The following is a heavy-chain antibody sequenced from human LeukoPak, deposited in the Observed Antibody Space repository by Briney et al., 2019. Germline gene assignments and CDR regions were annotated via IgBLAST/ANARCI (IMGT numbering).Heavy chain of an antibody. CDR2: ISGSGNGFSI. V-gene: IGHV3-64D*06. CDR3: VKDFGRVRGTPDS. CDR1: GFIFSIYT. D-gene: IGHD3-16*01. Sequence: GGSLRLSCSASGFIFSIYTMYWVRQAPGKGPEYVSTISGSGNGFSIYYADSVKGRFTISRDDSKSILYLQMNGLRSEDTAVYYCVKDFGRVRGTPDSWGQGTLVTVSS. J-gene: IGHJ4*02.